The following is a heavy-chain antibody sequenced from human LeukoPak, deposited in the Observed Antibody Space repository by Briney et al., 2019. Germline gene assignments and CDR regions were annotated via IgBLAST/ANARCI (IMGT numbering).Heavy chain of an antibody. CDR3: AKDLMHYDSSGYADH. V-gene: IGHV3-23*01. J-gene: IGHJ5*02. Sequence: GGSLRLSCGASGLTVSSYGMSWVRQAPGKGLEWASTIIGSAVNTYYADSVKGRFTISRDDSKNTVYLQMNSLRAEDTAVYYCAKDLMHYDSSGYADHWGQGILVTVSS. CDR2: IIGSAVNT. CDR1: GLTVSSYG. D-gene: IGHD3-22*01.